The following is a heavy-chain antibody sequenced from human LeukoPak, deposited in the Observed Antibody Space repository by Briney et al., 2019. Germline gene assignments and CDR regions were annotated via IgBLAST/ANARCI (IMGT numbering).Heavy chain of an antibody. D-gene: IGHD5-24*01. Sequence: ASVKVSCKASGGTFSSYAISWVRQAPGQGLEWMGGIIPIFGTANYAQKFQGRVTITADESTSTAYMELSSLRSEDTAVYYCASFRDGYNTDYWGQETLVTVSS. CDR2: IIPIFGTA. J-gene: IGHJ4*02. CDR3: ASFRDGYNTDY. CDR1: GGTFSSYA. V-gene: IGHV1-69*13.